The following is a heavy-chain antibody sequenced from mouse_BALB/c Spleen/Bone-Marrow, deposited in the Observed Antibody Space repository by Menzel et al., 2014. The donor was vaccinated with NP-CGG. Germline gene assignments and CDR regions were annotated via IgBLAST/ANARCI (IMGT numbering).Heavy chain of an antibody. Sequence: QVQLQQSGAELVKPGASVKLSCKASGYTLTSYWMHWVKQRPGQGLEWIGEIDPSDSYTNYNQKFKGKATLTVDKSSSTAYMQLSSLTSEDSAVYYCARWLLGYAMDYWGQGTSVTVSS. CDR3: ARWLLGYAMDY. CDR2: IDPSDSYT. CDR1: GYTLTSYW. J-gene: IGHJ4*01. D-gene: IGHD2-3*01. V-gene: IGHV1-69*02.